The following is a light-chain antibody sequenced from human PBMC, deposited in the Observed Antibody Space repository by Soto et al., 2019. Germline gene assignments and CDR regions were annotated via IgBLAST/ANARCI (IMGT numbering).Light chain of an antibody. CDR1: SGHSSYI. J-gene: IGLJ3*02. Sequence: QSVLTQSSSASASLGSSVKLTCTLSSGHSSYIIAWHQQQPGKAPRYLMKLEGSGSYNKGSGVPDRFSGSSSGADRYLTISNLQFEYEADYYCETWDFNTRVFGGGTQLTVL. CDR2: LEGSGSY. CDR3: ETWDFNTRV. V-gene: IGLV4-60*02.